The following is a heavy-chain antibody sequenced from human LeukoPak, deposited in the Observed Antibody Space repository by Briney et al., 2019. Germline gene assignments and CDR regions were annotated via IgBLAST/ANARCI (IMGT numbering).Heavy chain of an antibody. CDR1: GGSITNYY. D-gene: IGHD3-10*01. CDR2: SHYTGNT. Sequence: SETLSLTCAVSGGSITNYYWSWIRQPPGKGPEWIGCSHYTGNTNYNPSLKSRVTISVDTSKNQFSLRLSSVTAADTAVYFCASRGNFDYWGQGTLVTVSS. CDR3: ASRGNFDY. J-gene: IGHJ4*02. V-gene: IGHV4-59*08.